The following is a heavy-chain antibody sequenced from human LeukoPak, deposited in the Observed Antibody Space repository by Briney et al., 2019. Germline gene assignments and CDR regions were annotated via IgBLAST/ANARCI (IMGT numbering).Heavy chain of an antibody. CDR2: INHSGST. CDR3: ARLEDYYGSGSYRGGIDY. V-gene: IGHV4-34*01. D-gene: IGHD3-10*01. J-gene: IGHJ4*02. CDR1: GGSFSGYY. Sequence: PSETLSLTCAVYGGSFSGYYWSWIRQPPGKGLEWIGEINHSGSTNYNPSLKSRVTISVDTSKNQFSLKLSSVTAADTALYYCARLEDYYGSGSYRGGIDYWGQGTLVTVSS.